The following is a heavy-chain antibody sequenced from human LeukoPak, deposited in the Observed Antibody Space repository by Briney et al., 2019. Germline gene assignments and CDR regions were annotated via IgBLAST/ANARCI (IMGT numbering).Heavy chain of an antibody. J-gene: IGHJ5*02. CDR2: IYYSGST. D-gene: IGHD2-2*01. Sequence: SQTLSLTCTVSGGSISSGGYYWSWIRQHPGKGLEWIGYIYYSGSTYYNPSLKSRVTISVDTSKNQFSLKLSSVTAADTAVYYWARVFVEVPAARGNWPAPGGQEPLFPVSS. CDR1: GGSISSGGYY. CDR3: ARVFVEVPAARGNWPAP. V-gene: IGHV4-31*03.